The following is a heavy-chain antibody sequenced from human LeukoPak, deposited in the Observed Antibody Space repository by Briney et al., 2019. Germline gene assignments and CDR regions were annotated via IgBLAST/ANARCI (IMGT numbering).Heavy chain of an antibody. V-gene: IGHV5-51*01. CDR1: GYSYSSYW. Sequence: PGESLKISCTGSGYSYSSYWLGWVRQMPGKGLEWMGVIYLGDSDTRYSPSFRGQVTISADKSIRTAYLQWRSLKAPDSAMYYCARLGGDTFGSYWYFDLWGRGTLVTVFS. J-gene: IGHJ2*01. CDR3: ARLGGDTFGSYWYFDL. D-gene: IGHD3-16*01. CDR2: IYLGDSDT.